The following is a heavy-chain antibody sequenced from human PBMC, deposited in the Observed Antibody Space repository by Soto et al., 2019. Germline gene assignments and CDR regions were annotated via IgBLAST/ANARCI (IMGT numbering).Heavy chain of an antibody. V-gene: IGHV4-59*01. CDR1: GGSIGSYY. CDR3: ARHKSILTVAAPFDY. J-gene: IGHJ4*02. D-gene: IGHD2-15*01. CDR2: IYFSGST. Sequence: SETLSLTCTVSGGSIGSYYWSWIRQPPGKGLEWIGYIYFSGSTNYNPSLKSRVTISVDTSKNQISLKLTSVTAADTAVYYCARHKSILTVAAPFDYWGQGTLVTVSS.